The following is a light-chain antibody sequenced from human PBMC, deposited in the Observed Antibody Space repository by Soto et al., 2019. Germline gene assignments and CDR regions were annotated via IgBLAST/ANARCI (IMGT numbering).Light chain of an antibody. CDR1: QSISSY. CDR2: AAS. V-gene: IGKV1-39*01. J-gene: IGKJ4*01. CDR3: QQSYSTRLT. Sequence: DIQMTQSPSSLSASVGDRVTITCRASQSISSYLNWYQQKPGKAPKLLIYAASSLQSGVPSRFSGSRSGTDFTLTISSLQPEDFATYYCQQSYSTRLTFGGGTKVHIK.